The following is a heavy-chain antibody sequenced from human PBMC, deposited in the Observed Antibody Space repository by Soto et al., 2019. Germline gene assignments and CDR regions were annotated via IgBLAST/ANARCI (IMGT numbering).Heavy chain of an antibody. CDR1: GGTFSSYA. CDR2: IIPIFGTA. CDR3: ARRRAYYYGMDV. V-gene: IGHV1-69*13. J-gene: IGHJ6*02. Sequence: ASVKVSCKASGGTFSSYAISWVRQAPGQGLEWMGGIIPIFGTANYAQKFQGRVTITADESTSTAYMELSSLRSEDTAVYYCARRRAYYYGMDVWGQGTTVTVSS.